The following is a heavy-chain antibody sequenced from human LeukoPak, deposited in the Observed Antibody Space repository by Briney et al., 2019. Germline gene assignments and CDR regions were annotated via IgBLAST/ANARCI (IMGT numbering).Heavy chain of an antibody. D-gene: IGHD4-17*01. J-gene: IGHJ4*02. CDR2: IYYTGST. Sequence: PSEILSLTCTVSSGSISGDTSYWGWIRQPPGKGLEWIASIYYTGSTYYSPSLRSRVTIFVDTSKNQFFLKLNSLTAADTAVYYCARMTSVATFNVYRFRVFDYWGQGTLVTVSS. V-gene: IGHV4-39*01. CDR3: ARMTSVATFNVYRFRVFDY. CDR1: SGSISGDTSY.